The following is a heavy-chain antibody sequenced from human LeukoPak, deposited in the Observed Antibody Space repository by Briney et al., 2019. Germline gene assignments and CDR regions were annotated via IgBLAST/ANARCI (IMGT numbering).Heavy chain of an antibody. J-gene: IGHJ5*02. CDR3: ARKGYYYGSGSYPTYNWFDP. CDR2: MYYSGTT. CDR1: GGFTTGFY. Sequence: SETLSLSCSVSGGFTTGFYWSWIRQPPGKGLEWIGYMYYSGTTTYSPALESRVTISLDTSKNQFSLKLSSVTAADTAVYYCARKGYYYGSGSYPTYNWFDPWGQGTLVTVSS. D-gene: IGHD3-10*01. V-gene: IGHV4-59*12.